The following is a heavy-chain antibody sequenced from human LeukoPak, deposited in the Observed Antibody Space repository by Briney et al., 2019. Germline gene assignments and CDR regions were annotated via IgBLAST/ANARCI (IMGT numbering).Heavy chain of an antibody. CDR1: GYTLTELS. Sequence: ASVKVSCKVSGYTLTELSMHWVRQAPGKGLEWMGGFDPEDGETIYAQKFQGRVTMTEDTSTDTAYMELSSLRPEDTAVYYCATSWAAAGAFDIWGQGTMVTVSS. V-gene: IGHV1-24*01. J-gene: IGHJ3*02. CDR3: ATSWAAAGAFDI. D-gene: IGHD6-13*01. CDR2: FDPEDGET.